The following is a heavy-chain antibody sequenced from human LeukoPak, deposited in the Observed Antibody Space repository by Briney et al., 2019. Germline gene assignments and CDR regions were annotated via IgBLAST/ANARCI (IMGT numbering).Heavy chain of an antibody. CDR3: AREIVATRYNWFDP. D-gene: IGHD5-12*01. CDR2: INPNSGGT. CDR1: GYTFTGYY. Sequence: ASVKVSCKASGYTFTGYYMHWVRQAPGQGLEWMGWINPNSGGTNYAQKFQGRVTMTRDTSISTAYMELSRLRSDDTAVYYCAREIVATRYNWFDPWGQGTLVTVSS. V-gene: IGHV1-2*02. J-gene: IGHJ5*02.